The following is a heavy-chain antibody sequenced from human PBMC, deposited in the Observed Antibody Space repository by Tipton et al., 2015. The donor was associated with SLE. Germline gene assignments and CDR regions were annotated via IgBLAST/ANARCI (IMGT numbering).Heavy chain of an antibody. CDR3: ARTTSGTYYFDY. CDR1: GGSISGYY. CDR2: IYSSGST. D-gene: IGHD3-10*01. J-gene: IGHJ4*02. V-gene: IGHV4-59*01. Sequence: GLVKPSETLSLTCSVSGGSISGYYWSWIRQPPGKGLEWIGYIYSSGSTDYNPSPNSRVTISVDTSKNQFSLKVTSVTAADTAVYYCARTTSGTYYFDYWGRGTLVTVSS.